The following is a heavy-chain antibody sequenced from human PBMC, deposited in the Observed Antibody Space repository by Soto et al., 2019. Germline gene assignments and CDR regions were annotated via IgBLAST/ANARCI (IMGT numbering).Heavy chain of an antibody. J-gene: IGHJ6*02. D-gene: IGHD2-2*02. Sequence: XSLRLSWVGSGFSFSTYSINWVRQAPGKGLEWVSSISSRSDIYYADSVKGRFTISRDNAKNSVSLQMNSLRAEDTAVYYCARQYTAWPLAYGLDVCGQGTTVTVSS. CDR1: GFSFSTYS. CDR2: ISSRSDI. CDR3: ARQYTAWPLAYGLDV. V-gene: IGHV3-21*01.